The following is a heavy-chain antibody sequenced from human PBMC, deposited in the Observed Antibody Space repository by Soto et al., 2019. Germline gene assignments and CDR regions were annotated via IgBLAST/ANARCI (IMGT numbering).Heavy chain of an antibody. CDR2: IYYSGST. D-gene: IGHD3-3*01. Sequence: QLLESGPGLVKPSETLSLTCTVSGGSISSSSYYWGWIRQPPGKGLEWIGSIYYSGSTYYNPSLKSRVTISVDTSKNQFSLKLSSVTAADTAVYYCARLFTMGWFDPWGQGTLVTVSS. V-gene: IGHV4-39*01. CDR3: ARLFTMGWFDP. CDR1: GGSISSSSYY. J-gene: IGHJ5*02.